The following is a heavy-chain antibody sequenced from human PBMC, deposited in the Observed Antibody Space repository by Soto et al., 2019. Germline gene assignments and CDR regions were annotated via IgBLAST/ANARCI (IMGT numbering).Heavy chain of an antibody. J-gene: IGHJ6*03. D-gene: IGHD2-2*01. CDR1: GGSISSGGYY. CDR2: IYYSGST. V-gene: IGHV4-31*03. CDR3: ARGSVVPAENTGYYYYYMDV. Sequence: SETLSLTCTVSGGSISSGGYYWSWIRQHPGKGLEWIGYIYYSGSTYYNPSLKSRVTISVDTSKNQFSLKLSPVTAADTAVYYCARGSVVPAENTGYYYYYMDVWGKGTTVTVSS.